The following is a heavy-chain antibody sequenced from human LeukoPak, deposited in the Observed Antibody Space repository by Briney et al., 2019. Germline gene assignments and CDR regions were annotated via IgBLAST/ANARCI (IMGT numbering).Heavy chain of an antibody. D-gene: IGHD3-10*01. CDR1: GFTFSSYA. J-gene: IGHJ5*02. CDR2: ISYDGSNK. Sequence: SLRLSCAASGFTFSSYAMHWVRQAPGKGLEWVAVISYDGSNKYYADSVKGRFTISRDNSKNTLYLQMNSLRAEDTAVYYCPKPKGSGSLSWFDPWGQGTLVTVSS. V-gene: IGHV3-30-3*02. CDR3: PKPKGSGSLSWFDP.